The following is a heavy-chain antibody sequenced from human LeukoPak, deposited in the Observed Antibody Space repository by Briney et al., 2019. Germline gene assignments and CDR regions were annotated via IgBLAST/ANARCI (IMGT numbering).Heavy chain of an antibody. V-gene: IGHV4-34*01. CDR1: GFTFSSYA. D-gene: IGHD3-3*01. CDR3: ARGREVGYYDFWSGYYRYGMDV. Sequence: GSLRLSCAASGFTFSSYAMSWVRQAPGKGLEWIGEINHSGSTNYNPSLKSRVTISVDTSKNQFSLKLSSVTAADTAVYYCARGREVGYYDFWSGYYRYGMDVWGQGTTVTVSS. J-gene: IGHJ6*02. CDR2: INHSGST.